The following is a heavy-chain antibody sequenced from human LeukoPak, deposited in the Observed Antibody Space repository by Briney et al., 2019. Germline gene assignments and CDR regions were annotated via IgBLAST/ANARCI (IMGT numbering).Heavy chain of an antibody. CDR3: AREPHYYGMDV. Sequence: PGGSLRLSCAASGFTVSSNYMSWVRQAPGKGLEWVSVIYSGGSTYYADSVKGRFTISRDNSKNTLYLQMNSLRAEDTAVYCCAREPHYYGMDVWGQGTTVTVSS. CDR1: GFTVSSNY. CDR2: IYSGGST. J-gene: IGHJ6*02. V-gene: IGHV3-53*01.